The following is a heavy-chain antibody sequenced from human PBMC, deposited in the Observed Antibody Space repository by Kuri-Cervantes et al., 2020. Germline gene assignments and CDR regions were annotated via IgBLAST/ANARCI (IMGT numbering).Heavy chain of an antibody. Sequence: GESLKISCAASGFTFSSYSMNWVRQAPGKGLEWVSAISGSGGSTYYADSVKGRFTISRDNSKNTLYLQMNSLRAEDTAVYYCARRSIAAAGTLDYWGQGTLVTVSS. CDR3: ARRSIAAAGTLDY. D-gene: IGHD6-13*01. V-gene: IGHV3-23*01. J-gene: IGHJ4*02. CDR2: ISGSGGST. CDR1: GFTFSSYS.